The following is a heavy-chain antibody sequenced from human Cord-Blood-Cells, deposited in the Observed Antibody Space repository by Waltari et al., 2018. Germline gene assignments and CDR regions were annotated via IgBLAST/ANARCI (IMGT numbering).Heavy chain of an antibody. CDR2: IYYSGST. CDR1: GGSISSYY. V-gene: IGHV4-59*01. Sequence: QVQLQESGPGLVKPSETLSLTCNVSGGSISSYYWSWIRQPPGKGLEWIGYIYYSGSTNYHPSLKSRVTISVDTSKNQFSLKLSSVTAADTAVYYCARVLNWYFDLWGRGTLVTVSS. J-gene: IGHJ2*01. CDR3: ARVLNWYFDL.